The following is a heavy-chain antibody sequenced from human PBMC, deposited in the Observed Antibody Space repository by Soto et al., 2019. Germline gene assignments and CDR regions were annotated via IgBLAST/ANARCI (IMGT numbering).Heavy chain of an antibody. V-gene: IGHV1-69*13. J-gene: IGHJ4*02. D-gene: IGHD2-2*01. CDR2: IIPIFGTA. CDR3: AIGYCSSTSCHAIDY. CDR1: GGTFSSYA. Sequence: GPSVKVSCKASGGTFSSYAISWVRQAPGQGLEWMGGIIPIFGTANYAQKFQGRVTITADESTSTAYMELSSLRSEDTAVYYCAIGYCSSTSCHAIDYWGQGTLVTVSS.